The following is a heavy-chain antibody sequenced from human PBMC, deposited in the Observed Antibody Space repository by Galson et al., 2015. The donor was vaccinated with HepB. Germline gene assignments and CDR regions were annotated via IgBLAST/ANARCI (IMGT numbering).Heavy chain of an antibody. CDR3: AKEVDGFGVVLSGVDH. CDR1: GISFKNFA. V-gene: IGHV3-23*01. Sequence: SLRLSCAASGISFKNFAMTWVRQAPGKGLEWVSAIGGSGVNTYYANSVKGRFTISRDKSKNTLHLQMSSLRTEDTAIYFCAKEVDGFGVVLSGVDHWGPGTLVTVST. D-gene: IGHD3-3*01. J-gene: IGHJ4*02. CDR2: IGGSGVNT.